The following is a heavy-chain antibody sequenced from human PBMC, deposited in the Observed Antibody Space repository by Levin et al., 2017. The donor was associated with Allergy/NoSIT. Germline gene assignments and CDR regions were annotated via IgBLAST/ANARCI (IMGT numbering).Heavy chain of an antibody. J-gene: IGHJ6*02. CDR2: IYPGDSDT. D-gene: IGHD2-15*01. Sequence: PGESLKISCKGSGYSFTNYWIAWVRQMPGKGLEWMGIIYPGDSDTKYSPSFQGQVTISADKSISTAYLQWSSLKASDTAMYYCARRCSGGSGYSGYAMDVWGQGTTVTVSS. V-gene: IGHV5-51*01. CDR1: GYSFTNYW. CDR3: ARRCSGGSGYSGYAMDV.